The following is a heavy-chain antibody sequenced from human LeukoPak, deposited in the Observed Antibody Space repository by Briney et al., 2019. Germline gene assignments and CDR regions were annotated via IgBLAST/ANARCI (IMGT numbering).Heavy chain of an antibody. Sequence: GGSLRLSCAASGFTFSDYYMSWIRQAPGKGLEWVSYISSSGSTIYYADSVKGRFTISRDNAKNSLYLQMNSLRAEDTAVYYCARINNDYGDYDYYYGMDVWGQGTTVTVSS. D-gene: IGHD4-17*01. CDR2: ISSSGSTI. V-gene: IGHV3-11*04. J-gene: IGHJ6*02. CDR3: ARINNDYGDYDYYYGMDV. CDR1: GFTFSDYY.